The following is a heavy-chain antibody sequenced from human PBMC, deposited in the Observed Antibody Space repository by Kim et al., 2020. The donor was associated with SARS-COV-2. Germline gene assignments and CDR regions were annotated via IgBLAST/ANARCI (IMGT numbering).Heavy chain of an antibody. J-gene: IGHJ4*02. D-gene: IGHD6-6*01. Sequence: GGSRRLSCAASGFTFSSYAMSWVRQAPGKGLEWVAAISGSGGSTYYADSVKGRFTISRDNSKNTLYLQMNSLRAEDTAVYYCAKPKEEYSRYYFDYWGQGTLVTVSA. V-gene: IGHV3-23*01. CDR3: AKPKEEYSRYYFDY. CDR1: GFTFSSYA. CDR2: ISGSGGST.